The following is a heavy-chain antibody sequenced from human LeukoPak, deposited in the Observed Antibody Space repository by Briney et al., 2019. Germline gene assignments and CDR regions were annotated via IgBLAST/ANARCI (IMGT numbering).Heavy chain of an antibody. Sequence: ASVKVSCKASGYTFTGYYMHWVRLAPGQGLEWMGWINPNSGGTNYAQKFQGRVTMTRDTSISTAYMELSRLRSDDTAVYYCAREVGRIAAAGTLGYWGQGTLVTVSS. D-gene: IGHD6-13*01. CDR3: AREVGRIAAAGTLGY. CDR2: INPNSGGT. J-gene: IGHJ4*02. CDR1: GYTFTGYY. V-gene: IGHV1-2*02.